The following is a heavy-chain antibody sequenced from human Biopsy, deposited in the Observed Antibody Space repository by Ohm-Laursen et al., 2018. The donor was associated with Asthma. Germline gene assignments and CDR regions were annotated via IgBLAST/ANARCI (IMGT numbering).Heavy chain of an antibody. Sequence: SLRLSCAASGFAFDSYAMYWVRQSPGKGPEWVAVISYDGNHKFYEDSVKGRFTISRDNSKNTLYLQMNSLRTEDTAVYYCAKRRGYSGHDNDYWGQGTLVIVSS. V-gene: IGHV3-30*18. CDR3: AKRRGYSGHDNDY. CDR2: ISYDGNHK. J-gene: IGHJ4*02. CDR1: GFAFDSYA. D-gene: IGHD5-12*01.